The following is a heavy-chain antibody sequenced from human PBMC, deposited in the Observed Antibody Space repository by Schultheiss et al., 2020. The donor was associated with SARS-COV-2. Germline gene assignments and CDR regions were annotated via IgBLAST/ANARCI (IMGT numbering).Heavy chain of an antibody. J-gene: IGHJ5*02. CDR2: INHSGST. V-gene: IGHV4-34*01. D-gene: IGHD6-13*01. CDR3: ARGAAAAGILSWFDP. CDR1: GGSFSGCF. Sequence: SETLSLTCAVYGGSFSGCFWSWIRQPPGKGLEWIGEINHSGSTNYNPSLKSRVTISVDTSKNQFSLKLSSVTAADTAVYYCARGAAAAGILSWFDPWGQGTLVTVSS.